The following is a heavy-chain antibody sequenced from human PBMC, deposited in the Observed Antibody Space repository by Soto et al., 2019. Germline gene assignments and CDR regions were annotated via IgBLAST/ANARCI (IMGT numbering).Heavy chain of an antibody. V-gene: IGHV3-21*01. J-gene: IGHJ4*02. CDR2: ISSSSSYI. Sequence: GGSLRLSCAASGFTFSSYSMNWVREAPGKGLEWVSSISSSSSYIYYADSVKGRFTISRDNAKNSLYLQMNSLRAEDTAVYYCARGWVRGDYYFDYWGQGTLVTVSS. CDR3: ARGWVRGDYYFDY. D-gene: IGHD2-21*01. CDR1: GFTFSSYS.